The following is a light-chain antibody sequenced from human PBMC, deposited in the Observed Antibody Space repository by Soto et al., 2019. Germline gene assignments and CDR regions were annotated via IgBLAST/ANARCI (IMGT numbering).Light chain of an antibody. Sequence: DIQMTQSPSSLSASVGDRVTITCRASQSLSIYLNCYQQRPGKAPKLLIYGVSTLQAGVPSRFSGSGSGTDFTLTINNLQPEDFATYYCQQAYSAPRTFGQGTKVEIK. CDR2: GVS. CDR1: QSLSIY. CDR3: QQAYSAPRT. V-gene: IGKV1-39*01. J-gene: IGKJ1*01.